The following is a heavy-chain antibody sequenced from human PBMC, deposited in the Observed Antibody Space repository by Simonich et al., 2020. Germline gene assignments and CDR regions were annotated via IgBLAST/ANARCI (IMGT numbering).Heavy chain of an antibody. J-gene: IGHJ3*02. CDR1: GGSFSGYY. CDR3: ARPLGIIWAFDI. CDR2: NNHSGST. D-gene: IGHD3-16*01. Sequence: VQLQQWGAGLLKPSETLSLTCAVYGGSFSGYYWSWIRQPPGKGLEWIGENNHSGSTNYNPSLKSRVTISVDTSKNQFSLKLSSVTAADTAVYYCARPLGIIWAFDIWGQGTMVTVSS. V-gene: IGHV4-34*01.